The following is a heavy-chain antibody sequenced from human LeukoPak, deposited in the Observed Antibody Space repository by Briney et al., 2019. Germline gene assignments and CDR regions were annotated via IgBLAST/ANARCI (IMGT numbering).Heavy chain of an antibody. CDR2: ISGSGVAT. CDR1: GFTFSTYA. Sequence: TGESLRLSCAASGFTFSTYAMNWVRQAPGKGLEWVSAISGSGVATYYADSVKGRFTISRDNSKNTLYLQLNNLRAEDTAIYYRAKGRFAELALYYWGQGTLVTVSS. D-gene: IGHD3-10*01. CDR3: AKGRFAELALYY. J-gene: IGHJ4*02. V-gene: IGHV3-23*01.